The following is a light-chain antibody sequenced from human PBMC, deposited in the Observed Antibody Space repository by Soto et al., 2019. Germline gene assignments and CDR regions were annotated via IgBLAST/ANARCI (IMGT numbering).Light chain of an antibody. Sequence: EIVLTQSPGTLSLSPGERATLSCRASQTVNNNYLAWYQQKPGQSPRLLMYGASSRATDIPVRFSGSGAGTDFPLTITSLETEDVAVYYCQQYGGSPLTFGPGTQVDLK. CDR2: GAS. J-gene: IGKJ3*01. CDR3: QQYGGSPLT. CDR1: QTVNNNY. V-gene: IGKV3-20*01.